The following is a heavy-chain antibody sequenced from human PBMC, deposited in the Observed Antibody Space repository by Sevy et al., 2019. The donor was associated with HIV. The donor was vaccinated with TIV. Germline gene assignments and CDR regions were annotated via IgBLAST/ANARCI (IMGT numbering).Heavy chain of an antibody. CDR2: ISSTSSYI. CDR3: ASEFKDY. Sequence: GGSLRLSCAASGFTFSSYNMIWVRQAPGKGLEWVSSISSTSSYIYYADSVKGRFTSSRDNAKKSLYLQMNSLRAEDTAVYYCASEFKDYWGQGTLVTVSS. CDR1: GFTFSSYN. J-gene: IGHJ4*02. V-gene: IGHV3-21*01.